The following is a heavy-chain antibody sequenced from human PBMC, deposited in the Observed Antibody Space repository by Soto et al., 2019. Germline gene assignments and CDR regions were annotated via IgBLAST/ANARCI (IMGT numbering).Heavy chain of an antibody. CDR2: ISAYNGNT. Sequence: ASVKVSCKASGYTFTSYGISWVRQAPGQGLEWMGWISAYNGNTNYAQKLQGRVTMTTDTSTSTAYMELRSLRSDDTAVYYCAKVFHYYDSSGYRPPAFDIWGQGTMVTVSS. D-gene: IGHD3-22*01. J-gene: IGHJ3*02. V-gene: IGHV1-18*01. CDR3: AKVFHYYDSSGYRPPAFDI. CDR1: GYTFTSYG.